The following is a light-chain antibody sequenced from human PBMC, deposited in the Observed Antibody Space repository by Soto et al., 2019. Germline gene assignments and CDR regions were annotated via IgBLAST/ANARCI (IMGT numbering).Light chain of an antibody. V-gene: IGKV1-9*01. Sequence: DIQITQYQSSLSASVGDRVTITCRASQGISSYLAWYQQKPGKAPKLLIYAASTLQSGVPSRFSGSGSGTDFTLTISSLQPEDFATYYCQQLNSYPITFGQGTRLEIK. CDR1: QGISSY. J-gene: IGKJ5*01. CDR2: AAS. CDR3: QQLNSYPIT.